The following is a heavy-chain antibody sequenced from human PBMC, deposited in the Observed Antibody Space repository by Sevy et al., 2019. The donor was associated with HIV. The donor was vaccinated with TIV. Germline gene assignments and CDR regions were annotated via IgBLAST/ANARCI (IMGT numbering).Heavy chain of an antibody. CDR3: ARGFYYDSTGYDHWYFDL. CDR2: IIPIFGAE. Sequence: ASVKVSCKASGGSFSSYTISWVLQAPGQGLEWMGGIIPIFGAEKYAQKFQGRVTITADKSTTTAYMELSSLRSEDTAVYYCARGFYYDSTGYDHWYFDLWGRGTLVTVSS. J-gene: IGHJ2*01. CDR1: GGSFSSYT. V-gene: IGHV1-69*06. D-gene: IGHD3-22*01.